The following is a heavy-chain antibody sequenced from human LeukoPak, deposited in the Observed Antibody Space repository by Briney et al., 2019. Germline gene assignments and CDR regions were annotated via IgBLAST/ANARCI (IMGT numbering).Heavy chain of an antibody. Sequence: GGSLRLSCAASGFTFDDHGMSWVRQAPGKGLEWVSGIKWDGGSTGYADSVKGRFTISRDNAKNSLYLQMNSLRAEDTAVYYCARRRGSYSDDYWGQGTLVTVSS. CDR2: IKWDGGST. CDR1: GFTFDDHG. J-gene: IGHJ4*02. V-gene: IGHV3-20*04. CDR3: ARRRGSYSDDY. D-gene: IGHD1-26*01.